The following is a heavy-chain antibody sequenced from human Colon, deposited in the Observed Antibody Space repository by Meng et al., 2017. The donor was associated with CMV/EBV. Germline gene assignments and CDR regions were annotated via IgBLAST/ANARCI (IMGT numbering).Heavy chain of an antibody. CDR2: ITYDGSAT. V-gene: IGHV3-30*02. D-gene: IGHD2-2*01. CDR3: AKDGGGPARSFEF. Sequence: GESLKISCAASGFIFSNSGLHWVRQAPGTGLEWVAFITYDGSATKYVDSVKGRSTISRDNSKNMVFLEINSLRYEDSAVYYCAKDGGGPARSFEFWGQGTLVTVSS. J-gene: IGHJ1*01. CDR1: GFIFSNSG.